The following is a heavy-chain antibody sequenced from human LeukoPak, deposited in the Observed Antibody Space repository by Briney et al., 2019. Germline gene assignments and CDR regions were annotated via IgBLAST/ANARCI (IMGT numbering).Heavy chain of an antibody. CDR2: IYHSGST. CDR1: GGSISTSDW. J-gene: IGHJ2*01. CDR3: ARVDIVVVPASNFDL. V-gene: IGHV4-4*02. D-gene: IGHD2-2*03. Sequence: SETLSLTCAVSGGSISTSDWWSWVRQPPGKGLEWIGEIYHSGSTNYNPSLKSRVTISVDTSQNQFSLKLSSVTAADTAVYYCARVDIVVVPASNFDLWGRGTLVTVSS.